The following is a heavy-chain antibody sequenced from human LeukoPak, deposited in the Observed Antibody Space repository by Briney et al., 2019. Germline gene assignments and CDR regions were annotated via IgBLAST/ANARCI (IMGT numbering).Heavy chain of an antibody. Sequence: GGPLRLSCAASGFTFSSYAMHWVRQAPGKGLEWVAVISYDGSNKYYADSVKGRFTISRDNSKNTLYLQMNSLRAEDTAVYYCAKDYRSWIQRIWDYWGQGTLVTVSS. J-gene: IGHJ4*02. CDR2: ISYDGSNK. CDR3: AKDYRSWIQRIWDY. CDR1: GFTFSSYA. D-gene: IGHD5-18*01. V-gene: IGHV3-30-3*01.